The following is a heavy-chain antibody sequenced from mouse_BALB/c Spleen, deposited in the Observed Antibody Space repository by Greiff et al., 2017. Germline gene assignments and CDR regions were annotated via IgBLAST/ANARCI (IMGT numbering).Heavy chain of an antibody. CDR3: ARNYKAYYYAMDY. V-gene: IGHV1-67*01. Sequence: VQLQQSGPELVRPGVSVKISCKGSGYTFTDYAMHWVKQSHAKSLEWIGVISTYYGNTNYNQKFKGKATMTVDKSSSTAYMELARLTSEASAIYYCARNYKAYYYAMDYWGQGTSVTVSS. J-gene: IGHJ4*01. CDR2: ISTYYGNT. CDR1: GYTFTDYA. D-gene: IGHD2-12*01.